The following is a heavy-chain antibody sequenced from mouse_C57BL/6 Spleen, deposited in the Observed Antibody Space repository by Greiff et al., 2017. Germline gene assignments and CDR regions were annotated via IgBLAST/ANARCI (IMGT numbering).Heavy chain of an antibody. CDR2: IYPRSGNT. CDR3: ARSGDYYGSRNYAMDY. D-gene: IGHD1-1*01. V-gene: IGHV1-81*01. J-gene: IGHJ4*01. Sequence: QVQLQQSGAELARPGASVKLSCKASGYTFTSYGISWVKQRTGQGLEWIGEIYPRSGNTYYNEKFKGKATLTADKSSSTAYMELRSLTSEDSAVYFCARSGDYYGSRNYAMDYWGQGTSVTVSS. CDR1: GYTFTSYG.